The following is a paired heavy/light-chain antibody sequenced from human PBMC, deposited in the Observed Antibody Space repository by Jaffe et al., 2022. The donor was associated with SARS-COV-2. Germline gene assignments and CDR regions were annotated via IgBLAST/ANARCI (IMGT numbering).Heavy chain of an antibody. CDR3: ARGGNNWYGQLDS. CDR2: ISAYSGNT. J-gene: IGHJ4*02. CDR1: GYTFGNYA. Sequence: QVQLVQSGPEVKKPGASVKVSCKASGYTFGNYAINWVRQAPGQGLEWMGWISAYSGNTEFAENLQGRLTMTTDTSTSTAYMELTRLASDDTAVYYCARGGNNWYGQLDSWGQGTLVTVSS. V-gene: IGHV1-18*04. D-gene: IGHD1-20*01.
Light chain of an antibody. CDR3: QQYGSAPRT. CDR1: QSVSSFY. Sequence: EIVLTQSPGTLSLSPGERATLSCRASQSVSSFYLGWYQQKPGQAPRLLIYEASSRATGVPDRFSGSGSGTEFTLTISRLEPEDFAVYYCQQYGSAPRTFGQGTKVEIK. CDR2: EAS. J-gene: IGKJ1*01. V-gene: IGKV3-20*01.